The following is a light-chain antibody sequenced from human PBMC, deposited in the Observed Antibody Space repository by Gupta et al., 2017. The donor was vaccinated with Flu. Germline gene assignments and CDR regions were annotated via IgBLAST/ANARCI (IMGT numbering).Light chain of an antibody. J-gene: IGLJ3*02. V-gene: IGLV8-61*01. CDR3: VLVRGSGTWM. Sequence: QTVVTQEPSFSVSPGGTVTLTCGLSSGSVSASYYPSWYQQTPGQAPRTLIYSTNIRSSGVPARSSGSIRGNKAALTITGAQAEDESEYYCVLVRGSGTWMFGGGTKLTVL. CDR1: SGSVSASYY. CDR2: STN.